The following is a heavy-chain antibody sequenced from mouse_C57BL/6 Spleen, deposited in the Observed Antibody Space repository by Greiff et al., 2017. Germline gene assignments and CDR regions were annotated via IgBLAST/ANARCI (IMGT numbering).Heavy chain of an antibody. V-gene: IGHV1-82*01. J-gene: IGHJ3*01. CDR2: IYPGDGDT. CDR3: ARNGDYDGFAY. CDR1: GYAFSSSW. D-gene: IGHD2-4*01. Sequence: VQLQQSGPELVKPGASVKISCKASGYAFSSSWMNWVKQRPGKGLEWIGRIYPGDGDTNYNGKFKGKATLTADKSSSTAYMQLSSLTSEDSAVYFCARNGDYDGFAYWGQGTLVTVSA.